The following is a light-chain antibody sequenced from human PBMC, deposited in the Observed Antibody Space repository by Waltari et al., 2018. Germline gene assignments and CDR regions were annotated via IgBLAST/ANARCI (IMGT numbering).Light chain of an antibody. V-gene: IGKV3-20*01. J-gene: IGKJ1*01. CDR3: QKYDRLPAT. CDR2: GAS. Sequence: EIVLTQSPGTLSLSPGARGTFSCRASQSISRFLAWYQQKPVQAPRLLIYGASTRATGIPDRFSGSGSGTDFSLTISRLEPEDFAVYYCQKYDRLPATFGQGTKVEIK. CDR1: QSISRF.